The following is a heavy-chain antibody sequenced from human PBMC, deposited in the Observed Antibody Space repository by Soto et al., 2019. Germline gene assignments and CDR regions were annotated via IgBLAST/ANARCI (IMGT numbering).Heavy chain of an antibody. CDR2: ISYDGTNR. CDR1: GFTFSSFA. V-gene: IGHV3-30-3*01. Sequence: GGSLRLSCAASGFTFSSFAIHWVRQAPGRGLEWVAVISYDGTNRFYADSVKGRFTISRDTSKDTLFLQMNSLKPEDTAIYYCARDLLVAGIEYYFDFWGQGTQVTVSS. CDR3: ARDLLVAGIEYYFDF. J-gene: IGHJ4*02. D-gene: IGHD6-19*01.